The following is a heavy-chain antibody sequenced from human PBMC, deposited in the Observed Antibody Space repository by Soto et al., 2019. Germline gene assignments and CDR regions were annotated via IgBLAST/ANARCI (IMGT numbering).Heavy chain of an antibody. CDR1: GGTFSSYT. Sequence: QVQLVQSGAEVKKPGSSVKVSCKASGGTFSSYTISWVRQAPGQGLEWMGRIIPILGIANYAQKFQGRVTITAEKSTSTAYMELSSLRSEDTAVYYCARYLVGEATPDNYWGQGTLVTVS. CDR2: IIPILGIA. J-gene: IGHJ4*02. CDR3: ARYLVGEATPDNY. V-gene: IGHV1-69*02. D-gene: IGHD5-12*01.